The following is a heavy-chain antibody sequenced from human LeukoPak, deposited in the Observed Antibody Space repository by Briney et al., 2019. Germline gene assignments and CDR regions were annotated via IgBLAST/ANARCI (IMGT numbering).Heavy chain of an antibody. CDR1: GYTFTGYY. CDR3: ARGPSGIAVAGIKY. J-gene: IGHJ4*02. D-gene: IGHD6-19*01. V-gene: IGHV1-2*02. CDR2: INPNSGGT. Sequence: ASVKVSCKASGYTFTGYYMHWVRQAPGQGLEWMGWINPNSGGTNYAQKFQGRVTMTRDTSISTAYMELSRLRSDDTAVYYCARGPSGIAVAGIKYWGQGTLVTVPS.